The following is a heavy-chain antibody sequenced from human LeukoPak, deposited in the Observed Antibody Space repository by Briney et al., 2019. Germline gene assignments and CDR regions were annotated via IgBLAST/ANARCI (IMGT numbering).Heavy chain of an antibody. D-gene: IGHD1-26*01. CDR3: ARVFSGSFDR. Sequence: GRSLRLSCAASGFTFDDYGMSWVRQAPGKGLEWVSGINWNAGSIGYADSVKGRFTISRDNAKNSLYLQMNSLRVEDTALYYCARVFSGSFDRWRQGTLVTVSS. CDR2: INWNAGSI. V-gene: IGHV3-20*04. J-gene: IGHJ4*02. CDR1: GFTFDDYG.